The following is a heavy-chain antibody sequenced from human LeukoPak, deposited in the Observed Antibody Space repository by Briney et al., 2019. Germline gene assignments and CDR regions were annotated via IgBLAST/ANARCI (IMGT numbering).Heavy chain of an antibody. Sequence: GASVKVSCKASGYTFTSYGISWVRQAPGQGLEWMGWISAYNGNTNYAQKLQGRVTMTTDTSTSTAYMELRSLRSDDTAVYYCARAKGERWLQFSYYYYYGMDVWGQGTTVTVSS. D-gene: IGHD5-24*01. CDR1: GYTFTSYG. J-gene: IGHJ6*02. CDR3: ARAKGERWLQFSYYYYYGMDV. V-gene: IGHV1-18*01. CDR2: ISAYNGNT.